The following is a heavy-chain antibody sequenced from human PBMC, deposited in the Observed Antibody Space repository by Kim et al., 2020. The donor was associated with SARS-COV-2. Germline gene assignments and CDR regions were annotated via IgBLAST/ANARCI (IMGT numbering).Heavy chain of an antibody. V-gene: IGHV1-69*13. CDR2: IIPIFGTA. D-gene: IGHD4-17*01. J-gene: IGHJ3*02. CDR3: ARSPLGVPYGDYYGAFDI. Sequence: SVKVSCKASGGTFSSYAISWVRQAPGQGLEWMGGIIPIFGTANYAQKFQGRVTITADESTSTAYMELSSLRSEDTAVYYCARSPLGVPYGDYYGAFDIWGQGTMVTVSS. CDR1: GGTFSSYA.